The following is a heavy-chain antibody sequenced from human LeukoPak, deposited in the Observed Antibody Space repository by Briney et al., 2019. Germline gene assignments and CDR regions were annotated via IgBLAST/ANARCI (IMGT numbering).Heavy chain of an antibody. CDR2: ICPDGTGI. J-gene: IGHJ4*02. CDR1: GFIFSFYC. Sequence: PGGSLRLSCAASGFIFSFYCMHWVRQAPGKGPMWVSRICPDGTGISYADSVKARFTTSRDNAKNTVYLQINSLREEDTAVYYCVRDFRSADYWGQRTLVTVSS. CDR3: VRDFRSADY. V-gene: IGHV3-74*01.